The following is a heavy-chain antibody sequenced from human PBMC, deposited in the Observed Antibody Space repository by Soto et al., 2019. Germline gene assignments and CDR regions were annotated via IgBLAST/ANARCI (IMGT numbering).Heavy chain of an antibody. D-gene: IGHD6-19*01. CDR1: GYTFTGYY. CDR2: INPNSGGT. V-gene: IGHV1-2*02. J-gene: IGHJ5*02. CDR3: ARASSKSIAVANWFDP. Sequence: ASVKVSCKASGYTFTGYYMHWVRQAPGQGLEWMGWINPNSGGTNYAQKFQGRVTMTRDTSISTAYMELSRLRSDDTAAYYCARASSKSIAVANWFDPWGQGTLVTVSS.